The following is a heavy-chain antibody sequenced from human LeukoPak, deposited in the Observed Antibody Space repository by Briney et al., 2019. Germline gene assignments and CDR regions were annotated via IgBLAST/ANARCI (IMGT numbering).Heavy chain of an antibody. Sequence: PGRSLRLSCAASGFTFSSHGMHWVRQAPGKRLDWVAVISYDGSDKYYVDSVKGRFTISRDNSKNTLYLQMNSLRAEDTAVYFCAKSPGGSGYSQFDYWGQGTLVSVSS. V-gene: IGHV3-30*18. CDR3: AKSPGGSGYSQFDY. CDR2: ISYDGSDK. J-gene: IGHJ4*02. CDR1: GFTFSSHG. D-gene: IGHD3-22*01.